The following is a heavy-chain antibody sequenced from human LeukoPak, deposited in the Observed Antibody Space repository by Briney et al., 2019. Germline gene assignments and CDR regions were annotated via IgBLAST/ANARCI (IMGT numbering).Heavy chain of an antibody. CDR3: ARGVRPITMIVVAVDY. D-gene: IGHD3-22*01. J-gene: IGHJ4*02. CDR2: ISYDGSNK. V-gene: IGHV3-30-3*01. Sequence: GGSLRLSCAASGFTFSSYAMHWVRQAPGKGLEWVAAISYDGSNKYYADSVKGRFTISRDNSKNTLYPQMNSLRAEDTAVYYCARGVRPITMIVVAVDYWGQGTLVTVSS. CDR1: GFTFSSYA.